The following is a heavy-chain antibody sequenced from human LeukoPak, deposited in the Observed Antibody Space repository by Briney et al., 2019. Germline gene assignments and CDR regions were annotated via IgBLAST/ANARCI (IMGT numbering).Heavy chain of an antibody. CDR3: AKDLGSSSWYTDFDY. D-gene: IGHD6-13*01. CDR1: GYTFTSYD. CDR2: MNPNSGNT. Sequence: ASVKVSCKASGYTFTSYDINWVRQATGQGLEWMGWMNPNSGNTGYAQKFQGRVTMTRNTSISTAYMELSSLRAEDTAVYYCAKDLGSSSWYTDFDYWGQGTLVTVSS. J-gene: IGHJ4*02. V-gene: IGHV1-8*01.